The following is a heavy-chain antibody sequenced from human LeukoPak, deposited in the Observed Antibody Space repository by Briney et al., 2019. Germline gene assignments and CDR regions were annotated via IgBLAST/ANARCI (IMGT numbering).Heavy chain of an antibody. D-gene: IGHD3-10*01. CDR2: ISSGGSAI. CDR1: GFTLSSYE. CDR3: ARERGEDFDY. Sequence: PGGSLRLSCAASGFTLSSYEMNWVRQAPGKGLEWVSYISSGGSAIKYADSVKGRFTISRDNAKNSLYLQMNSLRAEDTAVYYCARERGEDFDYWGQGALVTVAS. V-gene: IGHV3-48*03. J-gene: IGHJ4*02.